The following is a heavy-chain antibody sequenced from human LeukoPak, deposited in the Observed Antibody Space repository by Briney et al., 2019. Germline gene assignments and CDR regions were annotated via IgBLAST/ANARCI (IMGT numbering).Heavy chain of an antibody. Sequence: SETLSLTCTVSGGSIRSSSYYWGWIRQPPGKWLEWIGNIYYSGSTYYNPSLKSRVTISLDTSKNQFSLKLSSVTAADTAVYYCARQGGYSYGHVDYWGQGTLVTVSS. J-gene: IGHJ4*02. D-gene: IGHD5-18*01. CDR1: GGSIRSSSYY. CDR3: ARQGGYSYGHVDY. CDR2: IYYSGST. V-gene: IGHV4-39*01.